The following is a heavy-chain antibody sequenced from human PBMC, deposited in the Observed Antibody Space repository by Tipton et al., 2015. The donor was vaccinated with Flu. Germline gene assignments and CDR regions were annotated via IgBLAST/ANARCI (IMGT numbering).Heavy chain of an antibody. Sequence: TLSLTCAVYGGSFSGYYWSWVRQPPGKGLEWIGEMKDSGTANYNPSLKSRVTTSVDTSKNKFSLKLSSVTAADTAVYYCARAFGHSSSTTEYWGQGRRVTVSS. J-gene: IGHJ4*02. CDR1: GGSFSGYY. V-gene: IGHV4-34*01. D-gene: IGHD6-13*01. CDR2: MKDSGTA. CDR3: ARAFGHSSSTTEY.